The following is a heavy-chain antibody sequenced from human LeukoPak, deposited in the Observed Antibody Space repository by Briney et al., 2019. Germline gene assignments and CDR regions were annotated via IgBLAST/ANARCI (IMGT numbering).Heavy chain of an antibody. V-gene: IGHV3-74*01. D-gene: IGHD3-10*01. CDR1: GFTFSSYW. CDR3: AKAATYFYGSVTYDWFES. Sequence: PGGSLRLSCEASGFTFSSYWMHWVRQIPGKGLMWVSRIESNGLTLYADSVRDRFTISRDNGKNTIYLQMNSLSVDDTAIYYCAKAATYFYGSVTYDWFESWGQGTLVTVSS. J-gene: IGHJ5*01. CDR2: IESNGLT.